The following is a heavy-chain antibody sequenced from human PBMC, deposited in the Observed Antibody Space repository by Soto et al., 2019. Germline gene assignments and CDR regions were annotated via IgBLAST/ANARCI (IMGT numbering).Heavy chain of an antibody. CDR1: GYTFTSYG. V-gene: IGHV1-18*01. Sequence: ASVKVSCKASGYTFTSYGISWVRQAPGQGLEWMGWISAYNGNTNYAQKLQGRVTMTTDTSTSTAYMELRSLRSDDTAVYYWARQSQNWSGYWDDYWGQGTLVTVSS. J-gene: IGHJ4*02. CDR3: ARQSQNWSGYWDDY. CDR2: ISAYNGNT. D-gene: IGHD3-3*01.